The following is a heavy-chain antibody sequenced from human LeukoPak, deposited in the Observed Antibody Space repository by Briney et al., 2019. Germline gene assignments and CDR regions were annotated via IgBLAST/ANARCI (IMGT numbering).Heavy chain of an antibody. CDR2: IYTSGST. CDR1: GGSISSGSYY. V-gene: IGHV4-61*02. Sequence: SETLSLTCTVSGGSISSGSYYWSWIRQPAGKGLEWIGRIYTSGSTNYNPSLKSRVTISVDTSKNQFSLKLSSVTAADTAVYYCARGRGPYYYDSSGYYFYYWGQGTLVTVSS. J-gene: IGHJ4*02. CDR3: ARGRGPYYYDSSGYYFYY. D-gene: IGHD3-22*01.